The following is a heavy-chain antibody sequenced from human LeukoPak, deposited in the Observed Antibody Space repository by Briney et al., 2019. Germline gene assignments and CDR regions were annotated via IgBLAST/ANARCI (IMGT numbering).Heavy chain of an antibody. J-gene: IGHJ4*02. CDR3: VKTGRTTRSPTYYFDY. CDR1: GFTFSDYW. Sequence: PGGSLRLSCAASGFTFSDYWMHWVRQAPGKGLEYVSAISSNGGSTYYADSVKGRFTISRDNSKNTLYLQMSSLRAEDTAVYYCVKTGRTTRSPTYYFDYWGQGTLVTVSS. CDR2: ISSNGGST. D-gene: IGHD1-1*01. V-gene: IGHV3-64D*06.